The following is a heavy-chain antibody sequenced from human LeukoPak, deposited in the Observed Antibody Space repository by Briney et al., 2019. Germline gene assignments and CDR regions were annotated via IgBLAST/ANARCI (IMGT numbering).Heavy chain of an antibody. D-gene: IGHD3-10*01. CDR3: ARRGIIYDAFDI. CDR1: GYTFTSYW. Sequence: GESLKISCKGSGYTFTSYWIVWVRQMPGKGLEWMGIIYPGDSDIRYSPSFQGQVTISADKSISTAYLQWSSLKAPDTAMYYWARRGIIYDAFDIWGQGTMVTVS. V-gene: IGHV5-51*01. CDR2: IYPGDSDI. J-gene: IGHJ3*02.